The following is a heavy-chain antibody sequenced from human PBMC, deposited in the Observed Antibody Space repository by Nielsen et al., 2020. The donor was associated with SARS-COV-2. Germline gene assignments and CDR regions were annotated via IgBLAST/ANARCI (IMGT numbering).Heavy chain of an antibody. J-gene: IGHJ5*02. CDR2: IYYSGST. CDR3: ARDKKRWFDP. CDR1: GGSISSYY. Sequence: SETLSLTCTVPGGSISSYYWSWIRQPPGKGLEWIGYIYYSGSTNYNPSLKSRVTISVDTSKNQFSLKLSSVTAADTAVYYCARDKKRWFDPWGQGTLVTVSS. V-gene: IGHV4-59*01.